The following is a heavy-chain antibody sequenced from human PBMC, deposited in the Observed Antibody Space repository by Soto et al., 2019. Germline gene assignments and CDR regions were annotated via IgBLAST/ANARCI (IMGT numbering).Heavy chain of an antibody. CDR3: VRDNGGMDG. J-gene: IGHJ6*02. CDR1: GFTVSSYD. CDR2: IGTSGGSI. V-gene: IGHV3-48*03. Sequence: GGSLRLSCAASGFTVSSYDMNWVRQAPGKGLEWVSRIGTSGGSIYYADSVKGRFTISRDNAKNLLYLQINSLTAADTAVYYCVRDNGGMDGCGQGTTVTVSS.